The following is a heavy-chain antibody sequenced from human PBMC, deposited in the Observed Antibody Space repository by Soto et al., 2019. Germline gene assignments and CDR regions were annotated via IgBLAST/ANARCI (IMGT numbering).Heavy chain of an antibody. Sequence: PVGSLILSCAASGFTFSSYWMSWVRPAPGKGLEWVANIKQDGSEKYYVDSVKGRFTISRDNAKNSLYLQMNSLRAEDTAVYYCARVIKGYDFWSGYYTGISYYYGMDVWGQGTTVTVSS. J-gene: IGHJ6*02. CDR2: IKQDGSEK. CDR1: GFTFSSYW. V-gene: IGHV3-7*01. CDR3: ARVIKGYDFWSGYYTGISYYYGMDV. D-gene: IGHD3-3*01.